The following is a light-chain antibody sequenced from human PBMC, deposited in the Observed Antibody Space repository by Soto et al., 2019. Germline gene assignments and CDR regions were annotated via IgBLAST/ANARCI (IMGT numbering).Light chain of an antibody. CDR1: QSVSSSF. CDR2: GTS. V-gene: IGKV3-20*01. CDR3: QQYGNLRWT. Sequence: EIVLTQSPDTLSLSPGERATLSCRASQSVSSSFLAWYQHTPGQAPRLLIYGTSNRATGIPDRFSGSGSGTDFTLTISRLEPEDFAVYYCQQYGNLRWTFGRGTKVEIK. J-gene: IGKJ1*01.